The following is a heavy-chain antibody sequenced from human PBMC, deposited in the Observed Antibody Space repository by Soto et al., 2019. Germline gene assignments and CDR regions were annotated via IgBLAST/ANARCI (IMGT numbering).Heavy chain of an antibody. CDR3: AKANTAMVTDYYYAMDV. CDR2: ISWNSCSI. J-gene: IGHJ6*02. Sequence: EVQLVESGGGLVQPGRSLRLSCAASGFTFDDFAMHWVRQAPGKGLEWVSGISWNSCSIGYAESVKGRCTISRDNAKHSLYLQLNSLRPEDTALYYCAKANTAMVTDYYYAMDVWGQGTTVIVSS. CDR1: GFTFDDFA. V-gene: IGHV3-9*01. D-gene: IGHD5-18*01.